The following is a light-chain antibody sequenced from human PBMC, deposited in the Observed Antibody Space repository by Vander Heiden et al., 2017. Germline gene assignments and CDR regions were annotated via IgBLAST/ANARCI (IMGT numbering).Light chain of an antibody. J-gene: IGKJ3*01. CDR2: AAV. CDR3: QHPGV. CDR1: QAIVAH. V-gene: IGKV1-9*01. Sequence: PLTQSPSSLSASVRDGVTTPCRASQAIVAHLVWYHHKPGQATQLLISAAVILQSGGPSRFSGGGTGTICMLAIGNLQTEDFATYYCQHPGVFGPGTRVEIK.